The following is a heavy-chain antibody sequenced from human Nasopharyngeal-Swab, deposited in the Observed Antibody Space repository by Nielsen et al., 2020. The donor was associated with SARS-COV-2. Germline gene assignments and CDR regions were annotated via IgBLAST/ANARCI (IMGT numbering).Heavy chain of an antibody. D-gene: IGHD4-11*01. CDR3: VRDFGNYRIDH. V-gene: IGHV4-39*07. Sequence: SETLSLTCTVSGASITLSGYYWGWIRQPPGKGLEWIASIASRGIPSSNPSLPSLKSRFVLSRDTSKNQFSLTLSSVTAADTAVYYCVRDFGNYRIDHCGQGTLVTVSS. J-gene: IGHJ4*02. CDR1: GASITLSGYY. CDR2: IASRGIP.